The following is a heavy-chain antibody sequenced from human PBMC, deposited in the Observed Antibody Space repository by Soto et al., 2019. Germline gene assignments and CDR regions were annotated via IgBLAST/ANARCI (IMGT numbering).Heavy chain of an antibody. CDR1: GYTFTSYG. Sequence: QVQLVQSGAEVKKPGASVKVSCKASGYTFTSYGISWVRQAPGQGLEWMGWISAYNGNTNYAQKLQGRVTMTTDTSTSTAYMELRSLRSDDTAVYYCAREYCGGDCYSRFNWFDPWGQGTLDTVSS. CDR2: ISAYNGNT. J-gene: IGHJ5*02. D-gene: IGHD2-21*02. V-gene: IGHV1-18*01. CDR3: AREYCGGDCYSRFNWFDP.